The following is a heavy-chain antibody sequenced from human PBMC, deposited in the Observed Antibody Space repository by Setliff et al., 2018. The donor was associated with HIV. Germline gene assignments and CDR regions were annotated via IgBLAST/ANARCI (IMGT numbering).Heavy chain of an antibody. J-gene: IGHJ6*03. D-gene: IGHD3-22*01. CDR1: GYTFTSSD. V-gene: IGHV1-8*02. Sequence: GASVKVSCKASGYTFTSSDINWVRQAPGQGLEWMGWMNPNSGNTGYAQKFQGRVTLTRHTSISTAYMELNHLKSEDTAVYYCARARTDYYDRRRRSHYYIDVWARGATVTVSS. CDR2: MNPNSGNT. CDR3: ARARTDYYDRRRRSHYYIDV.